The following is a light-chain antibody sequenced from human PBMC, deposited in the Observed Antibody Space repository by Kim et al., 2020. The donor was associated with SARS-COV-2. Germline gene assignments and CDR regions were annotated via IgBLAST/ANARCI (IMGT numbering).Light chain of an antibody. CDR1: QSINNY. CDR2: AAS. V-gene: IGKV1-39*01. CDR3: QQSYSTPPLT. J-gene: IGKJ4*01. Sequence: DIQMIQSPSSLSASVGDRVTISCRASQSINNYLNWYQQKPGKAPKLLIYAASSLQSGVPSRFSGGGSGTDFTFTISSLQPEDSATYYCQQSYSTPPLTFGGGTKVDIK.